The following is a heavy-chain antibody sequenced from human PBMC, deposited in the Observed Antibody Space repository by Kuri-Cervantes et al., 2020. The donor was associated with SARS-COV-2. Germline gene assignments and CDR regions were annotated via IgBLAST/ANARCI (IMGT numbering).Heavy chain of an antibody. J-gene: IGHJ6*03. CDR2: IYYSGST. Sequence: SETLSLTCTVSGGSISSGSYYWSWIRQPAGKGPEWNGRIYYSGSTYYNPSLKSRVTISVDTSKNQFSLKLSSVTAADTAVYYCAREGSDIVVVPAAIRVYYYMDVWGKGTTVTVSS. D-gene: IGHD2-2*01. V-gene: IGHV4-39*01. CDR1: GGSISSGSYY. CDR3: AREGSDIVVVPAAIRVYYYMDV.